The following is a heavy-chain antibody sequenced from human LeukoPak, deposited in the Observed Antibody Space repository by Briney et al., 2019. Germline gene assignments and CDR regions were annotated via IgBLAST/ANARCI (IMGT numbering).Heavy chain of an antibody. CDR1: GGSISSGSYY. J-gene: IGHJ4*02. V-gene: IGHV4-61*02. CDR3: ARSRYSSSWYEESGY. D-gene: IGHD6-13*01. CDR2: IYTSGST. Sequence: TLSLTCTVSGGSISSGSYYWSWIRQPAGKGVEWIGRIYTSGSTNYNPSLKSRVTISVDTSKNQFSLKLSSVTAADTAVYYCARSRYSSSWYEESGYWGQGTLVTVSS.